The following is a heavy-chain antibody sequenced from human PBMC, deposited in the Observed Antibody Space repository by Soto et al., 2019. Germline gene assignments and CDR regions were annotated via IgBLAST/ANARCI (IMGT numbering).Heavy chain of an antibody. CDR1: GGSISSYY. CDR3: ARDHYYDSSGRYYYYGMDV. CDR2: IYYSGST. V-gene: IGHV4-59*01. Sequence: SETLSLTCTVSGGSISSYYWSWIRQPPGKGLEWIGYIYYSGSTNYNPSLKSRVTISVDTSKNQFSLKLSSVTAADTAVYYCARDHYYDSSGRYYYYGMDVWGQGTTVTVSS. D-gene: IGHD3-22*01. J-gene: IGHJ6*02.